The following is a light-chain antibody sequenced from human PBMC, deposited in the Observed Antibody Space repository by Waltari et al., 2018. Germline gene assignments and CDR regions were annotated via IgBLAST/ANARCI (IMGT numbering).Light chain of an antibody. CDR3: QQSYSSPWT. J-gene: IGKJ1*01. CDR2: GAN. V-gene: IGKV1-39*01. Sequence: DIQLTQSPSYLSASVGDRVTITSRASQRISSYLKWYQQKAGKAPKLLIYGANSLQSGVPRRFSGSQSGTEFTLTISSLQPEDFATYFCQQSYSSPWTFGQGTKVEVK. CDR1: QRISSY.